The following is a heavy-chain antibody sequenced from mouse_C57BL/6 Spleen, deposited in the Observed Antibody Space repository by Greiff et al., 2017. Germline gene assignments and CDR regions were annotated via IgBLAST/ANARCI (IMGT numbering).Heavy chain of an antibody. J-gene: IGHJ2*01. CDR2: IWGDGST. Sequence: VQLQQSGPGLVAPSQRLSITCTVSGFSLTSYGVSWVRQPPGKGLEWLGVIWGDGSTNYHSAIISRLSISKDNSKSQVFLKLNSLQTDDNATYYCAKGYSNYVGYFDYWGQGTTLTVSS. V-gene: IGHV2-3*01. CDR1: GFSLTSYG. CDR3: AKGYSNYVGYFDY. D-gene: IGHD2-5*01.